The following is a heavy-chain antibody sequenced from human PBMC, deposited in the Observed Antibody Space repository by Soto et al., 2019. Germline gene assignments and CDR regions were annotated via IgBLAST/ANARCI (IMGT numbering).Heavy chain of an antibody. CDR1: GFTFSSYG. Sequence: GGSLRLSCAASGFTFSSYGMHWVRQAPGKGLEWVAVISYDGSNKYYADSVKGRFTISRDNSKNTLYLQMNSLRAEDTAVYYCVPPPATQPRAFDYWGQGTLVTVSS. CDR2: ISYDGSNK. D-gene: IGHD1-1*01. V-gene: IGHV3-30*03. J-gene: IGHJ4*02. CDR3: VPPPATQPRAFDY.